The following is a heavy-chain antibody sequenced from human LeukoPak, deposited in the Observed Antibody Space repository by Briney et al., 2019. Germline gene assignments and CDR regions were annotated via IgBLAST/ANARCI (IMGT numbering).Heavy chain of an antibody. CDR2: ISGFGFSK. CDR1: GFTFGSYA. D-gene: IGHD3-16*01. Sequence: PGGSLRLSCVTSGFTFGSYALHWVRQAPGKGLGWVAVISGFGFSKYYADSVKGRFTISRDSSKNTLYLEMNSLRPEDTAIYYCARKGGTMINYRPFDYWGQGTLVTVSS. J-gene: IGHJ4*02. V-gene: IGHV3-30-3*01. CDR3: ARKGGTMINYRPFDY.